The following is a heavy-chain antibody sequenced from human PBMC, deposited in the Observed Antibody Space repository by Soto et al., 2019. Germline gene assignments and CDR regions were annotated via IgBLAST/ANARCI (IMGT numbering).Heavy chain of an antibody. CDR2: IYPGDSDT. CDR3: ARTAAAGTRYYYYYGMDV. Sequence: RGESLKISCKGSGYSFTSYWIGWVRQMPGKGLEWMGIIYPGDSDTRYSPSFQGQVTISADKSISTAYLQWSSLKASDTAMYYCARTAAAGTRYYYYYGMDVWGQGTTVTVSS. D-gene: IGHD6-13*01. V-gene: IGHV5-51*01. J-gene: IGHJ6*02. CDR1: GYSFTSYW.